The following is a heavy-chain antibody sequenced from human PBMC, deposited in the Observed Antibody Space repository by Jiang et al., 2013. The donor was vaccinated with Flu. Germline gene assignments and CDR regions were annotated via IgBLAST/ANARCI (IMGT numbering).Heavy chain of an antibody. CDR2: IYYSGST. Sequence: LLKPSETPSLTCTVSGGSISSNYWSWIRQPPGKELEWIGYIYYSGSTSYNPSLKSRVTISVDTSKNQFSLKLSSVTAADTAVYYCARGGGDYFDSWGQGTLVTVSS. CDR1: GGSISSNY. D-gene: IGHD4-17*01. J-gene: IGHJ4*02. CDR3: ARGGGDYFDS. V-gene: IGHV4-59*01.